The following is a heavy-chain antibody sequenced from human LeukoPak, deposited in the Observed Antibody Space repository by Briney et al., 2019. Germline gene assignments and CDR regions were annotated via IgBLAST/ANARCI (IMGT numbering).Heavy chain of an antibody. CDR2: ISAYNGNT. Sequence: ASVKVSCKASGYTFTSYGISWVRQAPGQGLEWMGWISAYNGNTNYAQKLQGRVTMTTDTSTITAYMELRSLRSDDTAVYYCARDLFGIAVAGSQGYYYGMDVWGQGTTVTVSS. CDR3: ARDLFGIAVAGSQGYYYGMDV. V-gene: IGHV1-18*01. J-gene: IGHJ6*02. D-gene: IGHD6-19*01. CDR1: GYTFTSYG.